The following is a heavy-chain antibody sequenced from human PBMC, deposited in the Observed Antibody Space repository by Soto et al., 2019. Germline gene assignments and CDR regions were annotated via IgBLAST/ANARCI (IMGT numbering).Heavy chain of an antibody. J-gene: IGHJ5*02. CDR3: ARDLRTYYDILTGYSNWFDP. CDR1: GYTFTSYG. D-gene: IGHD3-9*01. V-gene: IGHV1-18*01. CDR2: ISAYNGNT. Sequence: ASVKVSCKASGYTFTSYGISWVRQAPGQGLEGMGWISAYNGNTNYAQKLQGRVTMTTDTSTSTAYMELRSLRSDDTAVYYCARDLRTYYDILTGYSNWFDPWGQGTLVTVSS.